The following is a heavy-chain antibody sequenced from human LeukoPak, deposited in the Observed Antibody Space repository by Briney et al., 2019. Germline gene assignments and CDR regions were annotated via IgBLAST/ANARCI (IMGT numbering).Heavy chain of an antibody. CDR2: IYSGGST. Sequence: ETLSLTCTVSGASINNYYWSWVRQAPGKGLEWVSVIYSGGSTYYADSVKGRFTISRDNSKNTLYLQMNSLRAEDTAVYYCARGHYGMDVWGQGTTVTVSS. V-gene: IGHV3-53*01. CDR1: GASINNYY. CDR3: ARGHYGMDV. J-gene: IGHJ6*02.